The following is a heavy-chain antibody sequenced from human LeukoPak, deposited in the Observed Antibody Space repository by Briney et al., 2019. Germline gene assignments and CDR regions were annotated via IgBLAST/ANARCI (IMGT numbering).Heavy chain of an antibody. Sequence: RPSETLSLTCTVSGGSISSSSYYWGWIRQPPGKGLEWIGSIYYSGSTYYNPSLKSRVTISVDTSKNQFSLKLSSVTAADTAVYYCARDILATSIAAPYYWGQGTLVTVSS. CDR3: ARDILATSIAAPYY. CDR1: GGSISSSSYY. J-gene: IGHJ4*02. V-gene: IGHV4-39*02. CDR2: IYYSGST. D-gene: IGHD6-13*01.